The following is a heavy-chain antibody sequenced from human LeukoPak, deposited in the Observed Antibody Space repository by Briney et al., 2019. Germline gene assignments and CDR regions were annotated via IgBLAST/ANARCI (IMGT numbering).Heavy chain of an antibody. D-gene: IGHD1-26*01. Sequence: SGTLSLTCAVSGGSISSSNWWSWVRQPPGKGLEWIGEIYHSGSTNYNPSLKSRVIISVDKSKNQFSLKLSSVTAADTAVYYCASSPLRGSYYSADAFDIWGQGTMVTVSS. J-gene: IGHJ3*02. CDR2: IYHSGST. CDR1: GGSISSSNW. V-gene: IGHV4-4*02. CDR3: ASSPLRGSYYSADAFDI.